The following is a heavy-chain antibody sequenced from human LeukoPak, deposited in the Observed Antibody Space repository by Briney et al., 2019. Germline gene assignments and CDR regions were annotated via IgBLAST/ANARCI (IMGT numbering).Heavy chain of an antibody. Sequence: SETLSLTCTVSGGSISSGGYYWSWIRQHPGKGLEWIGYIYYSASTYYNPSLKSRVTISVDTSKNQFSLKLSSVTAADTAVYYCARAGGFFSPFGYWGQGTLVTVSS. J-gene: IGHJ4*02. CDR3: ARAGGFFSPFGY. CDR1: GGSISSGGYY. CDR2: IYYSAST. D-gene: IGHD3-3*01. V-gene: IGHV4-31*03.